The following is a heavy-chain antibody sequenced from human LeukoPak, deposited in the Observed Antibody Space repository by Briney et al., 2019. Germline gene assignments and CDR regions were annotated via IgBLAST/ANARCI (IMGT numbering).Heavy chain of an antibody. Sequence: GGSLRLSCAASGFTFSSYAMSWVRQAPGKGLEWVSAISGSGGSTYYADSVKGRFTISRDNSKNTLYLQMNSLRTEDTAVYYCAKSPRGVFGGLLPNWFAPGGKGPLVTVSS. J-gene: IGHJ5*02. CDR3: AKSPRGVFGGLLPNWFAP. D-gene: IGHD3-10*01. CDR2: ISGSGGST. CDR1: GFTFSSYA. V-gene: IGHV3-23*01.